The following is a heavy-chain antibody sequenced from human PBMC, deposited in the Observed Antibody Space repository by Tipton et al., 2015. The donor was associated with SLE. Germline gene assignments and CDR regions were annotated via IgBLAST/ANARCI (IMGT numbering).Heavy chain of an antibody. D-gene: IGHD6-19*01. V-gene: IGHV4-59*01. CDR1: GGSISGYY. Sequence: TLSLTCTVSGGSISGYYWSWIRQPPGKGLEWIGYIYYSGSTNYNPSLKSRVTISVDTSKNQFSLKLSSVTAADTAVYYCAREGGVAGRLDYWGQGTLVTVSS. J-gene: IGHJ4*02. CDR2: IYYSGST. CDR3: AREGGVAGRLDY.